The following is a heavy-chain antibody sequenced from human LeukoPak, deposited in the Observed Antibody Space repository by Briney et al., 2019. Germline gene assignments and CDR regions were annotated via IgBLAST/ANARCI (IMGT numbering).Heavy chain of an antibody. CDR2: ISAYDGNA. CDR1: GYTFTNYG. D-gene: IGHD2-15*01. J-gene: IGHJ4*02. CDR3: ARDCRSCSDNMYYFDY. V-gene: IGHV1-18*01. Sequence: GASVKVSCKASGYTFTNYGISWVRQAPGQGLEWMAWISAYDGNANYAQKLQGRVTMTTDTSTSAAYMELRSLRSDDTAMYYCARDCRSCSDNMYYFDYWGQGTLVTVSS.